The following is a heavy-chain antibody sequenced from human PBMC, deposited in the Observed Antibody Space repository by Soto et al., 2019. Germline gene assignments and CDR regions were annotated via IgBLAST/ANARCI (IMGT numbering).Heavy chain of an antibody. CDR2: ISASGGRT. Sequence: GGSLRLSCAASGFVFNDYAISWVRQAPGKGLEWVSGISASGGRTYYADSVKGRLSVSRDNSNNTVFLQINRLRDEDTAMYYCAKAIGGSAPFYYFDYWGQGTLVTVSS. J-gene: IGHJ4*02. CDR1: GFVFNDYA. V-gene: IGHV3-23*01. CDR3: AKAIGGSAPFYYFDY. D-gene: IGHD2-15*01.